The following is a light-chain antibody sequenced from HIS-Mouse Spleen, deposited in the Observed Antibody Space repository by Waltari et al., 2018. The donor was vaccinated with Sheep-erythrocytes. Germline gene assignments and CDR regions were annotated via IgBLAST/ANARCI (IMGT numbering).Light chain of an antibody. CDR3: QAWDSSIVV. CDR2: QNT. Sequence: SSELTQPPSVSVSPGQTASITCSGDKLGDKYACWYQQKPGQSPVLVIYQNTKRPSGVPVRFSGSNSGNTATLTISGTQAMDEADYDCQAWDSSIVVFGGGTKLTVL. CDR1: KLGDKY. J-gene: IGLJ2*01. V-gene: IGLV3-1*01.